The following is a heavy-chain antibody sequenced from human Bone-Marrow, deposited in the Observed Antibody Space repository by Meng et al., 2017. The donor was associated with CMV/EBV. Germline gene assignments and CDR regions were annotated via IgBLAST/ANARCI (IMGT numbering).Heavy chain of an antibody. CDR3: SRTPRSYSQAMDV. CDR2: SRNKPNDYTT. Sequence: GESLKISCAASGFTLSDYYMDWVRQAPGKGLEWVGRSRNKPNDYTTEYAASVKGGFTLSRDDSKNSLYLQMNSLKTEDTAVYYCSRTPRSYSQAMDVWGQGTTVTVSS. D-gene: IGHD2-15*01. V-gene: IGHV3-72*01. CDR1: GFTLSDYY. J-gene: IGHJ6*02.